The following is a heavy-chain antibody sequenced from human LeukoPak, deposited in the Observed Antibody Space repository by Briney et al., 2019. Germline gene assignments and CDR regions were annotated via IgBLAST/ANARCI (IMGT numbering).Heavy chain of an antibody. D-gene: IGHD6-13*01. CDR2: ISSSSNYI. CDR1: GFTFSSYS. CDR3: ARATGYDATFDY. V-gene: IGHV3-21*01. J-gene: IGHJ4*02. Sequence: GSLRLSCAASGFTFSSYSMNWVRQAPGKGLEWISSISSSSNYIYYADSMKGRFTISRDNAKNSLYLQMNSLRAEDTAVYFCARATGYDATFDYWGQGTAVTVSS.